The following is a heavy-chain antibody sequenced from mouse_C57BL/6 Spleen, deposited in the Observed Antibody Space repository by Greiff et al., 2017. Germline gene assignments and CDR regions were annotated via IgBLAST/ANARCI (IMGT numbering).Heavy chain of an antibody. V-gene: IGHV5-17*01. CDR2: ISSGSSSI. CDR1: GFTFSDYG. CDR3: AREVFRWDFDY. J-gene: IGHJ2*01. D-gene: IGHD2-14*01. Sequence: EVKLVESGGGLVKPGGSLKLSCAASGFTFSDYGMHWVRQAPEKGLEWVAYISSGSSSIYYADTVKGRFTLSRDNAKNTLFLQMTSLRSEDTAMYYCAREVFRWDFDYWGQGTTLTVSS.